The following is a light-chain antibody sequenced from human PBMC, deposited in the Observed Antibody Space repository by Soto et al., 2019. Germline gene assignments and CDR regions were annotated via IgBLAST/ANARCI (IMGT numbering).Light chain of an antibody. Sequence: QAVLTQPPSASGTPGQSVTISCSGSTSNIGSNAVNWFQQFPTTAPKLLIFSNNQRPSGGPARFSGSKSGTSASLAISGLQSEDEADYYCLTWDDSLDGYVFGTGTKLTVL. CDR2: SNN. V-gene: IGLV1-44*01. CDR1: TSNIGSNA. J-gene: IGLJ1*01. CDR3: LTWDDSLDGYV.